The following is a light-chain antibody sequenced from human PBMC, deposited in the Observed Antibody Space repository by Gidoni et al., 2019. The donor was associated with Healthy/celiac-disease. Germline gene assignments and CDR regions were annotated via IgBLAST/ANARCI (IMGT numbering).Light chain of an antibody. CDR2: DAS. CDR3: QQYDNLSPIT. Sequence: DIQMTQSPSSLSASVGDRVTITCQASQDISNYLNWYQQKPGKAPKLLIYDASNLETGVPSRFSGSGSGTDFTFTISRLQPEDIATYYCQQYDNLSPITFGQGTRLEIK. CDR1: QDISNY. J-gene: IGKJ5*01. V-gene: IGKV1-33*01.